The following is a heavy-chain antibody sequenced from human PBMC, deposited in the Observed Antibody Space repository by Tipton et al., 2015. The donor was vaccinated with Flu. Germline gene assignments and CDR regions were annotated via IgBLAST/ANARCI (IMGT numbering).Heavy chain of an antibody. V-gene: IGHV4-59*08. D-gene: IGHD3-10*02. CDR3: ARLSYYDVDLKNFYFDY. Sequence: TLSLTCTVSGGSINNYFWNWIRQPPGKGLEWIGDISYSVNTYYNPSLKSRVVISVETSKNQFSLKLSSVTAADTAVYYCARLSYYDVDLKNFYFDYWGQGALVTVSS. J-gene: IGHJ4*02. CDR2: ISYSVNT. CDR1: GGSINNYF.